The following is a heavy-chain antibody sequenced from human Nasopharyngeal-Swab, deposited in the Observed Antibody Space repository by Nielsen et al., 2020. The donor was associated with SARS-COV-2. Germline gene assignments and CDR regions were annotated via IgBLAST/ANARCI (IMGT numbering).Heavy chain of an antibody. CDR1: GGSFSGYY. J-gene: IGHJ4*02. D-gene: IGHD1-26*01. V-gene: IGHV4-59*01. Sequence: SETLSLTCAVYGGSFSGYYWSWIRQPPGKGLEWIGYVYYSGRTNCNPSRKSRVTISVDTSKNQFSLNLSSVTAADTAVYYCARDGIGGRVDYWGQGTLVTVSS. CDR2: VYYSGRT. CDR3: ARDGIGGRVDY.